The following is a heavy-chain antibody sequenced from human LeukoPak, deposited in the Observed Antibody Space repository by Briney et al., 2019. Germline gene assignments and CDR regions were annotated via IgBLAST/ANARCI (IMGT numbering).Heavy chain of an antibody. CDR2: IWYDGSNK. J-gene: IGHJ4*02. CDR3: ARDGEILTGYYPLDY. CDR1: GFTFSSYG. Sequence: GGSLRLSCAASGFTFSSYGMHWVRQAPGKGLEWVAVIWYDGSNKYYADSVKGRFTISRDNSKNTLYLQMNSLRAEDTAVYYCARDGEILTGYYPLDYWGQGTLVTVSS. V-gene: IGHV3-33*01. D-gene: IGHD3-9*01.